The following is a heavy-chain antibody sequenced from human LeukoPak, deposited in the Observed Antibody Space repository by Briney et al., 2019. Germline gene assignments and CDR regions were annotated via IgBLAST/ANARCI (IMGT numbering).Heavy chain of an antibody. J-gene: IGHJ3*02. CDR1: GGSFSGYY. V-gene: IGHV4-34*01. CDR3: ARGRVSGAPFDI. Sequence: SETLSLTCAVYGGSFSGYYWSWIRQPPGKGLEWIGEINHSGSTNYNPSLKRRVTISVDTSKNQFSLKLSSVTAADTAVYYCARGRVSGAPFDIWGQGTMVTVSS. D-gene: IGHD3-10*01. CDR2: INHSGST.